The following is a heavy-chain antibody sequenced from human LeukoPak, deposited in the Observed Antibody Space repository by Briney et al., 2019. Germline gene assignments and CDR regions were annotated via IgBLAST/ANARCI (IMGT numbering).Heavy chain of an antibody. J-gene: IGHJ4*02. CDR3: AQGGHDFNPFYC. CDR2: IKGGGGDP. Sequence: GGSLRLSCVDSGFTFSTYAMGWVRQSPGRGLEWVSSIKGGGGDPFYADSVKGRFTISRDNSKNTLFLQLNSLRAEDSAVYYCAQGGHDFNPFYCWGQGTLVTVSS. CDR1: GFTFSTYA. D-gene: IGHD2-21*02. V-gene: IGHV3-23*01.